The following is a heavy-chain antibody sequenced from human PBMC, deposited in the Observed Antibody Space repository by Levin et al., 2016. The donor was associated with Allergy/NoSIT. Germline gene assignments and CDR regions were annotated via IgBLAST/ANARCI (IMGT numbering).Heavy chain of an antibody. CDR2: INQDGSAI. V-gene: IGHV3-7*03. J-gene: IGHJ6*02. Sequence: WIRQPPGKGLEWVANINQDGSAISYVASVRGRFTISRDNAKNSLYLQMNSLRAEDTAVYYCVTDYNGSGDVWGQGTTVTVSS. D-gene: IGHD3-10*01. CDR3: VTDYNGSGDV.